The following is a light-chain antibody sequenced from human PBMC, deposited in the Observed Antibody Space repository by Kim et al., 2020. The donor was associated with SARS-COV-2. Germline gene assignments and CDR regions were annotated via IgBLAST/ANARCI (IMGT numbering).Light chain of an antibody. V-gene: IGKV1-5*01. CDR3: QQYNSDSWT. J-gene: IGKJ1*01. Sequence: ASEGDRVTISCRASQRINTWLAWYEQIPGKSPKLLIYDASSLDSGVPSRFSGSGSGTEFTLTISSLQPDDFATYYCQQYNSDSWTFGQGTKVDIK. CDR2: DAS. CDR1: QRINTW.